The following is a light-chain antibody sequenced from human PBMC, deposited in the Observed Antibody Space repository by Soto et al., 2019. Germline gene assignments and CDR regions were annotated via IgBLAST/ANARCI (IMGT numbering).Light chain of an antibody. CDR1: SSDVGGYNY. V-gene: IGLV2-14*01. CDR3: SSYTSSSTLAVV. J-gene: IGLJ2*01. CDR2: EVS. Sequence: QSALTQPASVSGSPGQSITISCTGTSSDVGGYNYVSWYQQHPGKAPKLMIYEVSNRPSGVSNRFSGSKSGNTASLTISGLQAEDGADYYCSSYTSSSTLAVVFGGGTKVTVL.